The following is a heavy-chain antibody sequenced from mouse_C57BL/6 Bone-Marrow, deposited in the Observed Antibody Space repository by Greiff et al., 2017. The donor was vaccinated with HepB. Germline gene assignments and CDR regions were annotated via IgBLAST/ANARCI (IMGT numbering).Heavy chain of an antibody. CDR1: GFTFSSYG. D-gene: IGHD2-3*01. Sequence: DVKLVESGGDLVKPGGSLKLSCAASGFTFSSYGMSWVRQTPDKRLEWVATISSGGSYTYYPDSVKGRFTISRDNAKNTLYLQMSSLKSEDTAMYYCAGPTFDGYSFAYWGQVTLVTVSA. V-gene: IGHV5-6*02. CDR3: AGPTFDGYSFAY. CDR2: ISSGGSYT. J-gene: IGHJ3*01.